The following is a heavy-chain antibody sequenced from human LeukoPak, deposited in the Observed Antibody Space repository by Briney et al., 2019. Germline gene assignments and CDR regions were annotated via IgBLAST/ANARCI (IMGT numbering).Heavy chain of an antibody. Sequence: PSETLSLTCTVSSDSISSSTHYWGWIRQPSGKGLEWLGSIYYSGTSYYNRSLKSRVTISVDTSNNQFSLKLSSVTAADTAVYYCARHQKAAGVNRFDPWGQGTLVTVSS. CDR1: SDSISSSTHY. D-gene: IGHD6-13*01. J-gene: IGHJ5*02. CDR2: IYYSGTS. V-gene: IGHV4-39*01. CDR3: ARHQKAAGVNRFDP.